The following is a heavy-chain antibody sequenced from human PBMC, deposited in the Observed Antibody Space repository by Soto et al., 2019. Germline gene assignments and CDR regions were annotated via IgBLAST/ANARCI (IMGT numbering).Heavy chain of an antibody. CDR2: IIPVSGTA. CDR3: ATVDRSVALVGWFDP. J-gene: IGHJ5*02. D-gene: IGHD2-8*02. Sequence: QVHLEQSGAEVKKPGSSVKVSCKFSGGTFSSYVIIWVRQAPGQGLEWMGGIIPVSGTANYAQKFHGRVTISADAATNTAYMELSSVRFDDTAVYYCATVDRSVALVGWFDPWVQGTLVTVSS. CDR1: GGTFSSYV. V-gene: IGHV1-69*01.